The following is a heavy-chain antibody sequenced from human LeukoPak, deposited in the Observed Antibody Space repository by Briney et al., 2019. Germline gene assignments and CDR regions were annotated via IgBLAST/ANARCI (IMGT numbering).Heavy chain of an antibody. CDR3: ALSSSYTPPVFDY. D-gene: IGHD3-16*02. CDR1: GGSICSYY. CDR2: IYYSGST. Sequence: SETLSLTCTVSGGSICSYYWSWIRQPPGKGLEWIGYIYYSGSTNYNPSLKSRVTISVDTSKNQFSLKLSSVTAADTAVYYCALSSSYTPPVFDYWGQGTLVTVSS. J-gene: IGHJ4*02. V-gene: IGHV4-59*08.